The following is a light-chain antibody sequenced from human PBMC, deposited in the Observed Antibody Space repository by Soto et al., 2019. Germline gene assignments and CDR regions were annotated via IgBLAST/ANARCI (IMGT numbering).Light chain of an antibody. V-gene: IGKV3D-20*02. J-gene: IGKJ1*01. CDR1: QSVSSSD. CDR3: QQRSNWPPWT. Sequence: EIVLTQSPGTLSLSPGDRATLSCRASQSVSSSDLAWYQQKPGQAPRLLIYGASTRATGIPDRFSGSGSGTDFTLTISRLEPEDFAVYYCQQRSNWPPWTFGQGTKVEIK. CDR2: GAS.